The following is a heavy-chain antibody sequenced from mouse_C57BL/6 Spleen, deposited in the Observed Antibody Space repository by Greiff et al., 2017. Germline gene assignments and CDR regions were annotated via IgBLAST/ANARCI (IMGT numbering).Heavy chain of an antibody. CDR1: GYTFTSYG. D-gene: IGHD4-1*01. J-gene: IGHJ4*01. CDR3: ATCGLGDYAMDY. CDR2: IYPRSGNT. Sequence: QVQLKESGAELARPGASVKLSCKASGYTFTSYGISWVKQRTGQGLEWIGEIYPRSGNTYYNEKFKGKATLTADKSSSTAYMELRSLTSEDSAVYFCATCGLGDYAMDYWGQGTSVTVSS. V-gene: IGHV1-81*01.